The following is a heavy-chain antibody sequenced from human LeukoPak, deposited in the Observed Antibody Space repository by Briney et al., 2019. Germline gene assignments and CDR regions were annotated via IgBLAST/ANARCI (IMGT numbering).Heavy chain of an antibody. CDR2: IIPIFGTA. CDR1: GYTVTSYY. D-gene: IGHD3-9*01. Sequence: ASVKVSCKASGYTVTSYYMHWVRQAPGQGLEWMGGIIPIFGTANYAQKFQVRVTLTRDTSASTVYMELSSLRSEDTAVYYCARGYYDLLTGHVVTYYFDYWGQGTLVTVSS. J-gene: IGHJ4*02. V-gene: IGHV1-46*01. CDR3: ARGYYDLLTGHVVTYYFDY.